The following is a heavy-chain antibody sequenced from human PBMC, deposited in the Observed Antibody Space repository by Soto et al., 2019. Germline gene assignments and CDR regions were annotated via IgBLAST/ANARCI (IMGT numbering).Heavy chain of an antibody. CDR3: ARGLRNYYDRSGLHY. V-gene: IGHV3-48*03. J-gene: IGHJ4*02. CDR2: ISYTGSTI. CDR1: EFTFSNYE. Sequence: GGSLRLSCVGSEFTFSNYEMNWVRQAPGKGLEWVSYISYTGSTIYYTDSVRGRFTISRDNSKNSLYLQMNSLRAEDTAVYYCARGLRNYYDRSGLHYWGQGTLVTVSS. D-gene: IGHD3-22*01.